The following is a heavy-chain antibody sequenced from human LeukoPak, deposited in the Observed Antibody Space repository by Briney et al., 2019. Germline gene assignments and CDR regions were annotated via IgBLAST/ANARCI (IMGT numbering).Heavy chain of an antibody. CDR3: ARERVWRYCGGDSCGWFDP. CDR1: GGSISSGSYY. D-gene: IGHD2-21*02. CDR2: IYTSGST. J-gene: IGHJ5*02. V-gene: IGHV4-61*02. Sequence: PSETLSLTCTVSGGSISSGSYYWSWIRQPAGKGLEWIGRIYTSGSTNYNPSLKSRVTISVDTSKNQFSLKLSSVTAADTAVYYCARERVWRYCGGDSCGWFDPWGQGTLVTVSS.